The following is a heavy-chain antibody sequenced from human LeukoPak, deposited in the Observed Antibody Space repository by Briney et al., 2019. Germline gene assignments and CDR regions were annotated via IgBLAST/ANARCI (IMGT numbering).Heavy chain of an antibody. Sequence: SETLSLTCSVSGGSISSSNDYWGWIRQPPGKALEWIGSMFYSGNTYYNPSLKSRLTISVDTSKNQFSLKLNSVTAADTAVYYCARSHTSGTTFWGQGTLVTASS. D-gene: IGHD1-1*01. J-gene: IGHJ4*02. V-gene: IGHV4-39*01. CDR2: MFYSGNT. CDR1: GGSISSSNDY. CDR3: ARSHTSGTTF.